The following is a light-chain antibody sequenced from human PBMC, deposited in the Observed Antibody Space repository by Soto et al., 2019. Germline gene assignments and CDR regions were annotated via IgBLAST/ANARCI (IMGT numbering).Light chain of an antibody. Sequence: DIVMTQSPLSLPVTPGEPASISCRSSQSLLHSNGYNYLDWYLQKPGQSPQLLIYLGSNRASGVPDGFSGRGSGTDFTLQISRVEAEDVGVYYCMQALQTPTFGGGTKVEIK. J-gene: IGKJ4*01. V-gene: IGKV2-28*01. CDR2: LGS. CDR1: QSLLHSNGYNY. CDR3: MQALQTPT.